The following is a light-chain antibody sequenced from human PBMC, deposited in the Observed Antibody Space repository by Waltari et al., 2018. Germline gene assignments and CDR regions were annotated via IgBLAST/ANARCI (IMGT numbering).Light chain of an antibody. CDR1: QSLSDN. J-gene: IGKJ5*01. CDR3: QQYNTWPPIT. Sequence: EIVMTQSPATLSESPGERATLSCRASQSLSDNLAWYQQKPGQAPRLLIYGASTRATGIPARFSGSGSGTDFTLTISSLQSEDFAIYYCQQYNTWPPITFGRGTRLEIK. V-gene: IGKV3-15*01. CDR2: GAS.